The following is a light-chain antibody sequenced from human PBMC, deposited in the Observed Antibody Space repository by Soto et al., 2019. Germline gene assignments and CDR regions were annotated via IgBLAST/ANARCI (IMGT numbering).Light chain of an antibody. CDR1: LSVVSVY. Sequence: EIVLTQSPGTLSLSPGERATCSCRASLSVVSVYVAWYQQKLEQAPRLVIFGASTRSTRIPDRFSGGASGTEYTLPISAPEPEHFAVYYCQPYAASPTCGGGTTVEI. CDR3: QPYAASPT. V-gene: IGKV3-20*01. J-gene: IGKJ4*01. CDR2: GAS.